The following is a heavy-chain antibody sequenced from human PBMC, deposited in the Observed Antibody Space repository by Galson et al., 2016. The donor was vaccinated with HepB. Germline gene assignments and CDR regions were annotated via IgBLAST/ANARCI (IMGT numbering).Heavy chain of an antibody. Sequence: SLKLSCAASGYTFTSYDMHWVRQAPGHGLEWVAIIKSSGDKKYYADSFKGRFTIPRDISKNTVYLQLSSLRSEDTAVYYCAKNLAEHPPFDSWGQGTQVTVSS. CDR3: AKNLAEHPPFDS. V-gene: IGHV3-30*02. D-gene: IGHD1-14*01. CDR1: GYTFTSYD. J-gene: IGHJ4*02. CDR2: IKSSGDKK.